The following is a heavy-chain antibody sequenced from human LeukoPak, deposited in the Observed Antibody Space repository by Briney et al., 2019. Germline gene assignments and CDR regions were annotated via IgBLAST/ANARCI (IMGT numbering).Heavy chain of an antibody. D-gene: IGHD6-19*01. V-gene: IGHV3-23*01. J-gene: IGHJ3*02. CDR2: ISNNGGYT. CDR1: GFTFSSSA. CDR3: AREGWLVLAYAFDI. Sequence: GGSLRLSCAASGFTFSSSAMSWVRQAPGKGLEWVSAISNNGGYTYYADSVQGRFTISRDNSKSTLCLQMNSLRAEDTAVYYCAREGWLVLAYAFDIWGQGTMVTVSS.